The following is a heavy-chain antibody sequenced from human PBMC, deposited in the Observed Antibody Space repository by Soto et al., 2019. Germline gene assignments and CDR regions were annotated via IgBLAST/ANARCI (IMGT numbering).Heavy chain of an antibody. CDR2: IYTGGSS. J-gene: IGHJ3*02. V-gene: IGHV3-66*01. CDR1: GLTVSSNY. CDR3: TRGMTPPDAFDI. Sequence: EVQLVESGGGLVQPGGSLRLSCAASGLTVSSNYMNWVRQAPGKGLEWVSVIYTGGSSYHADSVKGRFTISRDNSKNTLYLQMNSLRAEETAVYYCTRGMTPPDAFDIWGQGTMVTVSS.